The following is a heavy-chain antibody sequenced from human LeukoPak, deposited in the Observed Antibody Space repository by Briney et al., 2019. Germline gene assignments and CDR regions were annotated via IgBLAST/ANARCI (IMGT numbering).Heavy chain of an antibody. Sequence: GESLKTSCKGSGYSFTSYWIGWVRQMPGKGLEWMGIIYPGDSDTRYSPSFQGQVTISADKSISTAYLQWSSLKASDTAMYYCASSLYCSSTSCHGFDYWGQGTLVTVSS. CDR3: ASSLYCSSTSCHGFDY. J-gene: IGHJ4*02. V-gene: IGHV5-51*01. CDR1: GYSFTSYW. D-gene: IGHD2-2*01. CDR2: IYPGDSDT.